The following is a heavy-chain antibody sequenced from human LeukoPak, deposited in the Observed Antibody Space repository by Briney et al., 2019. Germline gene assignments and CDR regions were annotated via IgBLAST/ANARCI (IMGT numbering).Heavy chain of an antibody. Sequence: SETLSLTCAVYGGSFSGYYWSWIRQPPGKGLEWIGEINNSGSTNYNPSLKSRVTISVDTSKNQFSLKLSSVTAADTAVYYCARGPDTAMGSFDYWGQGTLVTVSS. V-gene: IGHV4-34*01. J-gene: IGHJ4*02. CDR2: INNSGST. D-gene: IGHD5-18*01. CDR1: GGSFSGYY. CDR3: ARGPDTAMGSFDY.